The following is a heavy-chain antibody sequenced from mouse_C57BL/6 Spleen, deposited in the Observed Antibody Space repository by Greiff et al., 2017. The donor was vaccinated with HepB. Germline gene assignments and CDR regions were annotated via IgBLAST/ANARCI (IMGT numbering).Heavy chain of an antibody. V-gene: IGHV1-72*01. CDR2: IDPNGGGT. CDR3: ARSNISTVGYFDY. D-gene: IGHD1-1*01. J-gene: IGHJ2*01. Sequence: QVQLQQPGAELVKPGASVKLSCKASGYTFTSYRMHWVKQRPGRGLEWIGRIDPNGGGTKYNEKFKSKATLTVDKPSSTAYMQLSSLTSEDAAVYYCARSNISTVGYFDYWGQGTTLTVSS. CDR1: GYTFTSYR.